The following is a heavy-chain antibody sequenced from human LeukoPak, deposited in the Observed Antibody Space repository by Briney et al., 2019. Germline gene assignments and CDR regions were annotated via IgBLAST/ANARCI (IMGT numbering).Heavy chain of an antibody. J-gene: IGHJ4*02. Sequence: GGSLRLSCAASGFTFSSYWMSWVRQAPGKGLEWVANVKQDGSEKYYVDSVKGRFTISRDNAKNSLYLQMNSLRAEDTAVYYCARLREIPVFGVVTKSTSYFDYWGQGTLVTVSS. CDR3: ARLREIPVFGVVTKSTSYFDY. CDR2: VKQDGSEK. D-gene: IGHD3-3*01. CDR1: GFTFSSYW. V-gene: IGHV3-7*01.